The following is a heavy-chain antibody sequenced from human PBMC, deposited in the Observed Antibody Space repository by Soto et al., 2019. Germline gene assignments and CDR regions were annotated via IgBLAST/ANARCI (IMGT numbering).Heavy chain of an antibody. J-gene: IGHJ5*02. CDR3: ARDSSPHSYYDFWSGPGDNWFDP. Sequence: PSETLSLTCSLSGGAIGGYYWSWIRQPPGKALEWIGYVSYSGSTDYHPSLKSRVSISIDTSKNQFSLKMISVTAADTAVYYCARDSSPHSYYDFWSGPGDNWFDPWGQGTLVTVSS. V-gene: IGHV4-59*01. CDR2: VSYSGST. D-gene: IGHD3-3*01. CDR1: GGAIGGYY.